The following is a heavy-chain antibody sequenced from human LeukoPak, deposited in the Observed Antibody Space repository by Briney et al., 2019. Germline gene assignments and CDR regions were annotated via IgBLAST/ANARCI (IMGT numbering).Heavy chain of an antibody. J-gene: IGHJ6*02. V-gene: IGHV3-73*01. CDR3: TRHWSGYYYYYGMDV. Sequence: GGSLRLSCAASGFTFSGSAMHWVRQASGKGLEWVGRIRSKANSYATAYAASVKGRFTISRDDSKNTAYLQMNSLKTEDTAVYYCTRHWSGYYYYYGMDVWGQGTTVTVSS. CDR1: GFTFSGSA. CDR2: IRSKANSYAT. D-gene: IGHD3-3*01.